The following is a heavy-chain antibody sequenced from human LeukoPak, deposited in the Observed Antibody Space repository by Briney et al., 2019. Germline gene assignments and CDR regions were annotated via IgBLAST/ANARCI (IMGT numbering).Heavy chain of an antibody. CDR3: AKRGVVIRVILVGFHKEAYYFDS. CDR2: IYYSGST. V-gene: IGHV4-59*11. J-gene: IGHJ4*02. D-gene: IGHD3-22*01. CDR1: GGSISSLY. Sequence: SETLSLTCSVSGGSISSLYWCWIRQPPGKGLEWIGYIYYSGSTNYNPSLKSRVTISVDTSKNQFSLNLTSVTAADTAVYYCAKRGVVIRVILVGFHKEAYYFDSWGQGALVTVSS.